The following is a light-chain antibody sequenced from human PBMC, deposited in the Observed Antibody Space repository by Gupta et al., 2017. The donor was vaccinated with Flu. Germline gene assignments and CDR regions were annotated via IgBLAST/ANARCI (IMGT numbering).Light chain of an antibody. V-gene: IGLV2-8*01. CDR2: EVN. Sequence: QSALTQPPSASGSRGPSVTISCSGASSDIGAYKYVSWYQQPPGKAPNLILSEVNKRPSGVPDRFSGSKSGNTASLTVSGLQPEDEADYYCSSYAGNFRILFGGGTKVTV. J-gene: IGLJ2*01. CDR1: SSDIGAYKY. CDR3: SSYAGNFRIL.